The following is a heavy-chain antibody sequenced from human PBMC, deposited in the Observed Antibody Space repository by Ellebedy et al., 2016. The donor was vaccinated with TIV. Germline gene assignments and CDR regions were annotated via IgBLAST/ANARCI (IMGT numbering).Heavy chain of an antibody. Sequence: ASVKVSXXASGYRFSNYYIHWMRQPPGQGLEWMGVIDPSGGGTTYAQTFQGRIILTRDTSTSTAYMDLSALRSEDTAVYYCARYHSSGDDFWGQGTLDTVSS. V-gene: IGHV1-46*01. CDR1: GYRFSNYY. CDR2: IDPSGGGT. CDR3: ARYHSSGDDF. J-gene: IGHJ4*02. D-gene: IGHD6-19*01.